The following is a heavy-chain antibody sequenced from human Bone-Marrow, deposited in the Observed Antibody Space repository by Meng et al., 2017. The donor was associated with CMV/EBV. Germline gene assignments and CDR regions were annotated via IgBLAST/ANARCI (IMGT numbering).Heavy chain of an antibody. J-gene: IGHJ4*02. CDR2: ISAYNGNT. V-gene: IGHV1-18*01. Sequence: ASVKVSCKASGYTFTSYGISWVRQAPGQGLEWMGWISAYNGNTNYAQKLQGRVTMTTDASTSTAYMELRSLRSDDTAVYYCARVEINHSSSWYGDIINYFDYWGQGPLDPVPS. D-gene: IGHD6-13*01. CDR1: GYTFTSYG. CDR3: ARVEINHSSSWYGDIINYFDY.